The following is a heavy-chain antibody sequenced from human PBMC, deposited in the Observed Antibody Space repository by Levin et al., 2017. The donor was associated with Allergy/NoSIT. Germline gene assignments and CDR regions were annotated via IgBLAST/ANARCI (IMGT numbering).Heavy chain of an antibody. J-gene: IGHJ4*02. V-gene: IGHV4-4*02. CDR1: GDSISSDNW. CDR3: SLWGGGGFDY. Sequence: SETLSLTCAVSGDSISSDNWWSWVRQPPGKGLEWIGEVYRSGTTNYNPSLKSRVTISVDKSKNQLSLKLNSVTAADTAMYYCSLWGGGGFDYWGQGTLVTVSS. D-gene: IGHD7-27*01. CDR2: VYRSGTT.